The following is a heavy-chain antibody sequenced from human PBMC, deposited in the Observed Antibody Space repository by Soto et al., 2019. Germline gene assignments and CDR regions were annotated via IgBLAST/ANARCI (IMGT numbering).Heavy chain of an antibody. V-gene: IGHV1-69*13. CDR3: ARQTGIAVAASVNWFDP. Sequence: SVKVSCKASGGTFSSYAISWVRQAPGQGLEWMGGIIPIFGTANYAQKFQGRVTITADESTSTAYMELSSLRSEDTAVYYCARQTGIAVAASVNWFDPWGQGXLVTVYS. D-gene: IGHD6-19*01. CDR2: IIPIFGTA. J-gene: IGHJ5*02. CDR1: GGTFSSYA.